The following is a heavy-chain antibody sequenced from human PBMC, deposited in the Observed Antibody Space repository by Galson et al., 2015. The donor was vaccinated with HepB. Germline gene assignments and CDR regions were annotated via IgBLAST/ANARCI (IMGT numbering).Heavy chain of an antibody. Sequence: SLRLSCAASGFTFSRSLMHWVRQAPGKGLEWVTIISSDGNNKYYADSVKGRFTISRDNSKNTLYLQMNSLRPEDTALYYCARTHELREAPYYFDYWGQGTLVTVSS. J-gene: IGHJ4*02. D-gene: IGHD5-24*01. CDR2: ISSDGNNK. CDR1: GFTFSRSL. V-gene: IGHV3-30-3*01. CDR3: ARTHELREAPYYFDY.